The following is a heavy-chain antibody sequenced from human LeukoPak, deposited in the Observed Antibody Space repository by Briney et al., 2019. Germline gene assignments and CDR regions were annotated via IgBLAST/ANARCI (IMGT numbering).Heavy chain of an antibody. J-gene: IGHJ6*03. Sequence: GGSLRLSCAASGFTFSSYSMNWVRQAPGKGLEWVSSISSSSSYIYYADSVKGRFTISRDNAKNSLYLQMNSLRAEDTAVYYCAKDATSSSWSYYYYYMDVWGKGTTVTISS. CDR3: AKDATSSSWSYYYYYMDV. CDR1: GFTFSSYS. CDR2: ISSSSSYI. V-gene: IGHV3-21*01. D-gene: IGHD6-13*01.